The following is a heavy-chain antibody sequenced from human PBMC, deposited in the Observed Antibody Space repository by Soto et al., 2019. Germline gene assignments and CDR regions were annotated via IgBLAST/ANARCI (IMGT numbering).Heavy chain of an antibody. CDR2: FDPEDGET. J-gene: IGHJ4*02. CDR1: GYTLTELS. Sequence: ASVRVSCKVSGYTLTELSMHWVRQAPGKGLEWMGGFDPEDGETIYAQKFQGRVTMTEDTSTDTAYMELSSLRSEDTAVYYCATDRVRMGATITPHWGQGTLVTVSS. CDR3: ATDRVRMGATITPH. V-gene: IGHV1-24*01. D-gene: IGHD1-26*01.